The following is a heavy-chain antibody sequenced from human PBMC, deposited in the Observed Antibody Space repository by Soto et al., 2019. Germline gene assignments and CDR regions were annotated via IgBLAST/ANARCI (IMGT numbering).Heavy chain of an antibody. CDR2: INLSAGST. J-gene: IGHJ6*01. D-gene: IGHD3-9*01. Sequence: GASVKVSCKASGHTFTSYYMHWVRRAPGQGLEGIGIINLSAGSTSYAQKFQGRVTITRDTSTSTVYMDMSSLRSQDTAGYFCASLDPDILTTYSHSLGGRGQGATGTVSS. V-gene: IGHV1-46*01. CDR1: GHTFTSYY. CDR3: ASLDPDILTTYSHSLGG.